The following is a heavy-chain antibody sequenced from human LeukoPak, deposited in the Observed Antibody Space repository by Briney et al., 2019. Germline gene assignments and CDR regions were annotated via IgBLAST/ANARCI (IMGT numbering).Heavy chain of an antibody. CDR2: TSSGSSTI. J-gene: IGHJ3*02. Sequence: GGSLRLSCAASGFTFSVFGMNWVRQAPGKGLEWVSYTSSGSSTICYADSVKGRFTISRDNAKNSLYLQMNSLRAEDTAVYYCARDEPYAFDIWGQGTMVTVAS. CDR3: ARDEPYAFDI. CDR1: GFTFSVFG. V-gene: IGHV3-48*04.